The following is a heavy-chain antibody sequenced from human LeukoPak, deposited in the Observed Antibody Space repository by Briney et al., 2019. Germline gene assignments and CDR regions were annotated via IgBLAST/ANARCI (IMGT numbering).Heavy chain of an antibody. D-gene: IGHD3-16*02. V-gene: IGHV4-39*01. Sequence: SETLSLTCTVSGDSISSSSYYWGWIRQPPGKGLEWIGSIYYSGSTYYNPSLKSRVTISVDTSKNQFSLKLSSVTAADTAVYYCTRRGGMITFGGVIVPYYFDYWGQGTLVTVSS. J-gene: IGHJ4*02. CDR2: IYYSGST. CDR1: GDSISSSSYY. CDR3: TRRGGMITFGGVIVPYYFDY.